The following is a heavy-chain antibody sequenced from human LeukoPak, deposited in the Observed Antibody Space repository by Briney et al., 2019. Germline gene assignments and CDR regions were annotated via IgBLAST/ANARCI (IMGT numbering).Heavy chain of an antibody. CDR2: INPNSGDT. Sequence: ASVKVSCKASGYTFIGYYMHWVRQAPGQGLEWMGCINPNSGDTKYAQKFQGRVTMTRDTSISTAHLTMRSLTSDDTAVYYCAAGGHSWLNGMDVWGQGTTVIVSS. V-gene: IGHV1-2*02. J-gene: IGHJ6*02. CDR3: AAGGHSWLNGMDV. D-gene: IGHD6-13*01. CDR1: GYTFIGYY.